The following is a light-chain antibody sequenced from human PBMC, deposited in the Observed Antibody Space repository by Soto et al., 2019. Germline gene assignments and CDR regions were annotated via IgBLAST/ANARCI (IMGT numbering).Light chain of an antibody. CDR1: QTVSNSY. CDR2: GAS. V-gene: IGKV3-15*01. Sequence: DIVLTQSPATLSVSPGERATLSCRGSQTVSNSYLAWYQQKPGQAPRLLIYGASTRAAGIPPRFSGGGSGTEFTLTISSLQSEDFAVYYCQQYSNWPRTFGRGTKVEIK. CDR3: QQYSNWPRT. J-gene: IGKJ1*01.